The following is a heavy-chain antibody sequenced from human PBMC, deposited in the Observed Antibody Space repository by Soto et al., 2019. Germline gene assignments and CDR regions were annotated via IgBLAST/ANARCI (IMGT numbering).Heavy chain of an antibody. CDR2: ISYDGSNK. CDR1: GFTFSSYA. D-gene: IGHD2-2*01. V-gene: IGHV3-30-3*01. J-gene: IGHJ6*02. Sequence: LRLSCAASGFTFSSYAMHWVRQAPGKGLERVAVISYDGSNKYYADSVKGRFTISRDNSKNTLYLQMNSLRAEDTAVYYCARDLSTGTLDQGLDVWGQGTTVTVSS. CDR3: ARDLSTGTLDQGLDV.